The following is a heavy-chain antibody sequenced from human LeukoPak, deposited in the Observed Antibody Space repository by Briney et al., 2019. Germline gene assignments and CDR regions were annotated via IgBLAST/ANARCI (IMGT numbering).Heavy chain of an antibody. CDR1: GFTFSSYS. V-gene: IGHV3-48*01. J-gene: IGHJ4*02. CDR3: ARGLEDSHFDY. D-gene: IGHD2-15*01. CDR2: ISSSSTI. Sequence: GGSLRLSCAASGFTFSSYSMNWVRQAPGKGLEWVSYISSSSTIYYADSVKGRFTISRDNAKNSLYLQMNSLRAEDTAVYYCARGLEDSHFDYWGQGTLVTVSS.